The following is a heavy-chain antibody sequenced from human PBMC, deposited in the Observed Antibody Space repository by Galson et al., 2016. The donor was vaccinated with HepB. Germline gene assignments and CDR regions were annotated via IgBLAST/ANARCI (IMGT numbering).Heavy chain of an antibody. D-gene: IGHD3-10*01. CDR2: IWNDGSNK. CDR3: ARGHMKQERTPLVRRYYYYGMDV. V-gene: IGHV3-33*01. J-gene: IGHJ6*02. CDR1: GFTFSSYG. Sequence: SLRLSCAASGFTFSSYGMHWVRQAPSKGLEWVAVIWNDGSNKYYVDSVKGRFTISRDNSKNTLYLQMNSLRAEDTAVYYCARGHMKQERTPLVRRYYYYGMDVWGQGTTVTVSS.